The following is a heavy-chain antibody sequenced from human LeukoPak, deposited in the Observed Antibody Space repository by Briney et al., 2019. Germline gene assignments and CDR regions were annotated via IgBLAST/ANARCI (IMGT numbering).Heavy chain of an antibody. D-gene: IGHD1-7*01. CDR1: GFTFSSYW. V-gene: IGHV3-7*01. CDR2: IKQDGSEK. J-gene: IGHJ4*02. CDR3: ARDHAGNYHTCGDY. Sequence: PGRSLRLSCAASGFTFSSYWMSSVRHAPGKGLEWVANIKQDGSEKYYVDSVKGRFTISRDNAKNALYLQMNSLRAEDTAVYYCARDHAGNYHTCGDYWGQGTLVTVSS.